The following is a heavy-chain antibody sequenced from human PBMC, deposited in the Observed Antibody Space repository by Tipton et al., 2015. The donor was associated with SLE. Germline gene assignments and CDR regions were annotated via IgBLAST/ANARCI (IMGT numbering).Heavy chain of an antibody. D-gene: IGHD1-14*01. J-gene: IGHJ4*02. CDR3: ARTNRLPYRVYFDS. CDR1: GGSISSYY. V-gene: IGHV4-59*01. CDR2: IYYSGST. Sequence: TLSLTCTVSGGSISSYYWSWIRQPPGKGLEWIGYIYYSGSTNYDPSLKSRVTISVDTSKNQFSLKLSSVTAADTAVHYCARTNRLPYRVYFDSWGQGTLVTVSS.